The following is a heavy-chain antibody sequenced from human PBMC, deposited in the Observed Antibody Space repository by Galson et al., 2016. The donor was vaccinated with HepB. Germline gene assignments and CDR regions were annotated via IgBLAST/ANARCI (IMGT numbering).Heavy chain of an antibody. Sequence: SETLSRTCAVYGDSVNAYYWTWIRQPPGKGLEWVGEINHSGTPIYNPSAKRRAIMSLDTSNNHLSRKLNSLSGADTAVYYGARGPVYGVVDYWGQGTLVTVS. J-gene: IGHJ4*02. V-gene: IGHV4-34*01. CDR1: GDSVNAYY. CDR3: ARGPVYGVVDY. CDR2: INHSGTP. D-gene: IGHD3-3*01.